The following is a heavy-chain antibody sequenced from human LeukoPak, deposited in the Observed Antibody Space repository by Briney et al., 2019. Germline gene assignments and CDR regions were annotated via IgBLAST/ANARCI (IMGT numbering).Heavy chain of an antibody. CDR2: ISGFGGST. V-gene: IGHV3-23*01. CDR3: AKTSYSSGWPLDY. CDR1: GFTFSGYA. J-gene: IGHJ4*02. D-gene: IGHD6-19*01. Sequence: GGSLRLSCAASGFTFSGYAMSWVRQAPGQGLEWVSTISGFGGSTYYADSVKGRFTISRDNSKNTLYLQMNSLRAEDTAAYYCAKTSYSSGWPLDYWGQGTLVTVSS.